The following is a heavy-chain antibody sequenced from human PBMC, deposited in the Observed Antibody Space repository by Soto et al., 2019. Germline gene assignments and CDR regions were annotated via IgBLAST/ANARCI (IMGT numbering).Heavy chain of an antibody. D-gene: IGHD3-10*01. J-gene: IGHJ3*02. V-gene: IGHV4-59*08. Sequence: SETLSLTCTVSGGSISSYYWSWIRQPPGKGLEWIGYIYYSGSTNYNPSLKSRVTISVDTSKNQFSLKLSSVTTADTAVYYCARRYGSAFDIWGQGTMVTVS. CDR1: GGSISSYY. CDR3: ARRYGSAFDI. CDR2: IYYSGST.